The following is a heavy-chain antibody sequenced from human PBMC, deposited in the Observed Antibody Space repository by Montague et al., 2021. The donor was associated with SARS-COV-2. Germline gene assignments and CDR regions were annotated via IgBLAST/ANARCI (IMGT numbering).Heavy chain of an antibody. CDR2: LFHIDTA. CDR3: TRGIDSYKTGY. D-gene: IGHD6-13*01. Sequence: SETLSLTCTVSDGSVISTYPHWHWVRQSPGRGLEWIGGYLFHIDTAAYNASLRSRVTISVDTSKNQFSLKLTSVTAADTAVYYCTRGIDSYKTGYWGQGIQVTASS. V-gene: IGHV4-61*01. J-gene: IGHJ4*02. CDR1: DGSVISTYPH.